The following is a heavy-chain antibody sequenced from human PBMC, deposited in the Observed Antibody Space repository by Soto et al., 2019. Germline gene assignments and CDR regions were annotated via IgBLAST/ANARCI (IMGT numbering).Heavy chain of an antibody. D-gene: IGHD2-8*02. CDR3: AKKLPGSVLSRHAY. V-gene: IGHV3-30*18. CDR1: GFAFNTYG. Sequence: GGSLRLSCAASGFAFNTYGMHWVRQAPGKGLEWVAATSSDESIKTYSDSAKGRFTISRDNSRNRLYLQMDSLRAEDTALYYCAKKLPGSVLSRHAYWGRGTQVT. J-gene: IGHJ4*02. CDR2: TSSDESIK.